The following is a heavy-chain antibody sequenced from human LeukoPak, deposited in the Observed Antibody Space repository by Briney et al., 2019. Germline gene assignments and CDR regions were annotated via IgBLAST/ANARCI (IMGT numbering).Heavy chain of an antibody. Sequence: PSETLSLTCTVSGGSISSYYWSWIRQPPGKGLEWIGYTYYSGSTNYNPSLKSRVTISVDTSKNQFSLKLSSVTAADTAVYYCARRLGDNDAFDIWGQGTMVTVSS. J-gene: IGHJ3*02. CDR1: GGSISSYY. CDR2: TYYSGST. D-gene: IGHD2-21*01. V-gene: IGHV4-59*08. CDR3: ARRLGDNDAFDI.